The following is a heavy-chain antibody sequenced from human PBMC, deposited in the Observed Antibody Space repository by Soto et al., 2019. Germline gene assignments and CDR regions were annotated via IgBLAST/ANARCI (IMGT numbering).Heavy chain of an antibody. D-gene: IGHD1-1*01. V-gene: IGHV1-18*01. J-gene: IGHJ4*02. Sequence: QIQLVQSGAEVKKPGASVKVSCKTSGFTFSNYGISWVRQAPGQGLEWMGWISAYDGDTNYPQKFQGRVTVTTDTPTNTADRELTSLRSDDTAVYYWTREEWRNGNDVPFDYWGQGTLVTVSS. CDR2: ISAYDGDT. CDR3: TREEWRNGNDVPFDY. CDR1: GFTFSNYG.